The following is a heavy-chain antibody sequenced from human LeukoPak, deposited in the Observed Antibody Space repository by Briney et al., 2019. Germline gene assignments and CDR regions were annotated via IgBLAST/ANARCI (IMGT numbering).Heavy chain of an antibody. D-gene: IGHD1-26*01. CDR2: INHRGTS. J-gene: IGHJ4*02. Sequence: SETLSLTCAVYGDSFSGYYWSWIRQPPGKGLEWIAEINHRGTSHYNPSLKSRVNISADTSKNQFSLHLDSVTAADTAVYYCARSWAGMYYPFYYFDYWGQGTLVSVSS. CDR3: ARSWAGMYYPFYYFDY. CDR1: GDSFSGYY. V-gene: IGHV4-34*01.